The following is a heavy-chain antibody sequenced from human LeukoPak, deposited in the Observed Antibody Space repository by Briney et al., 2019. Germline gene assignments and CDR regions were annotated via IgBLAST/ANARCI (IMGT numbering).Heavy chain of an antibody. CDR1: GGSINSYY. CDR3: ARPPRGTAAFDI. CDR2: IYYNGDT. Sequence: PSETLSLTCAVSGGSINSYYWSWLRQSPGKGLEWIAYIYYNGDTNYNPSFKSRVTISVDTSKNHFSLNLISVAAADTAIYYCARPPRGTAAFDIWGQGTMVTVSS. D-gene: IGHD1/OR15-1a*01. V-gene: IGHV4-59*08. J-gene: IGHJ3*02.